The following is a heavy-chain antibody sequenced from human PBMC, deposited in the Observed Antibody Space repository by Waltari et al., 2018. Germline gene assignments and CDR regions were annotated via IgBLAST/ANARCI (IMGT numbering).Heavy chain of an antibody. J-gene: IGHJ3*01. D-gene: IGHD3-16*01. V-gene: IGHV5-51*03. CDR3: ARHPLVWVASTQNAFDV. CDR1: GYRFASYW. CDR2: IFPGDAYT. Sequence: EVQLVQSGAEVRKPGESLKISCMGSGYRFASYWIGWVRQMPGKGLEWMGLIFPGDAYTRYSPSFQGHVTISADTSNSTAYLQLTNLKASDTAMYYCARHPLVWVASTQNAFDVWGQGTMVTVSS.